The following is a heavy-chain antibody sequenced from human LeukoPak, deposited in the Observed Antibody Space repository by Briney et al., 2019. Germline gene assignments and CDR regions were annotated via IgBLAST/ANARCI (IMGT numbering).Heavy chain of an antibody. D-gene: IGHD1-1*01. Sequence: GRSLRLSCAASGFTFSSYWMSWDRQAPGKGLEWVANIKQDGSEKYYVDSVKGRFTISRDNAKNSLYLQMNSLRAEDTAVYYCARDECEPWEFYAERGFDPWGQGTLVTVSS. CDR3: ARDECEPWEFYAERGFDP. V-gene: IGHV3-7*01. CDR1: GFTFSSYW. CDR2: IKQDGSEK. J-gene: IGHJ5*02.